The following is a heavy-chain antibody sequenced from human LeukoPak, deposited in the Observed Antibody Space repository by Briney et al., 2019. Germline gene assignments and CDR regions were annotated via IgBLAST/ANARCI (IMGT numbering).Heavy chain of an antibody. V-gene: IGHV1-8*01. CDR3: ASYPRLVKVGGDAFDI. CDR1: GYTFTSYD. CDR2: MNPNSGNT. Sequence: GASVKVSCKASGYTFTSYDINWVRQATGQGLEWMGWMNPNSGNTGYAQKFQGRVTMTRNTSISTAYMELSSLRSEDTAVYYCASYPRLVKVGGDAFDIWGQGTMVTVSS. J-gene: IGHJ3*02. D-gene: IGHD3-22*01.